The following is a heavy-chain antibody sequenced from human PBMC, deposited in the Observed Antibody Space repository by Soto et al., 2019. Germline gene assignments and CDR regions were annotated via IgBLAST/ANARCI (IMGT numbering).Heavy chain of an antibody. CDR3: AKDYECRGFEH. CDR1: GFSFRTFG. J-gene: IGHJ4*02. V-gene: IGHV3-30*18. CDR2: ISNDAKND. D-gene: IGHD3-3*01. Sequence: QVQLVESGGGVVQPGRSLRLSCAASGFSFRTFGMHWVRQAPGMGLEWVAGISNDAKNDYYADSVKGRFTISRDNSRNTLHLEMNSLRAEDTAVYCCAKDYECRGFEHWGQGVLVTVS.